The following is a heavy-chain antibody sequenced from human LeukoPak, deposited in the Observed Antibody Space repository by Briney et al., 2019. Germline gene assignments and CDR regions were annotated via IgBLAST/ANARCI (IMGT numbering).Heavy chain of an antibody. Sequence: GGSLRLSCAASGFTFKSYGMHWVRQAPGKGLEWVAVISFDGGNEYYADSVKGRFSISRDKSNNTLYLQMSSLRAEDTAVCYCAKGLSRVRGLTYYGMDVWGRGTTVAVSS. J-gene: IGHJ6*04. D-gene: IGHD3-10*01. CDR1: GFTFKSYG. V-gene: IGHV3-30*18. CDR3: AKGLSRVRGLTYYGMDV. CDR2: ISFDGGNE.